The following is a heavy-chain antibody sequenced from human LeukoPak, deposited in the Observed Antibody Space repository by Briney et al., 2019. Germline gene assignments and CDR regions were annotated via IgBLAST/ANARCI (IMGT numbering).Heavy chain of an antibody. V-gene: IGHV3-21*01. CDR2: ISSSSSYI. D-gene: IGHD2-21*02. CDR1: GFTFSSYS. J-gene: IGHJ6*02. Sequence: PGGSLRLSCAASGFTFSSYSMNWVRQAPGKGLEWVSSISSSSSYIYYADSVKGRFTISRDNAKNSLYLQMNSLRAEDTAVYYCARGYCGGDCQRYYYGMDVWGQGTAVTVSS. CDR3: ARGYCGGDCQRYYYGMDV.